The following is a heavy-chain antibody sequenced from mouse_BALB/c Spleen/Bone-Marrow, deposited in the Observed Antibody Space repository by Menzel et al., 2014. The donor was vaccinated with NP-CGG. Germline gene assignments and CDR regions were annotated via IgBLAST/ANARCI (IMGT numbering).Heavy chain of an antibody. J-gene: IGHJ2*01. CDR3: GRGDY. CDR2: ISSGSSSI. V-gene: IGHV5-17*02. CDR1: GFTFGRFG. Sequence: VHLVESGGGLVRPGGSRKFSCAASGFTFGRFGMHWVRRAPEKGLEGVAFISSGSSSIYYTDTVKGRFTISRDNPKNTLFLQMTSLRSEDTAMYYCGRGDYWGQGTTLTVSS.